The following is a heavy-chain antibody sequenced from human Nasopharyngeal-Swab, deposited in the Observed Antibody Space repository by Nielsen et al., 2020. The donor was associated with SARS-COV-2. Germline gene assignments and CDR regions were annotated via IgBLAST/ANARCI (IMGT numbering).Heavy chain of an antibody. D-gene: IGHD3-22*01. Sequence: VRQAPGKGLVWVSRINSDGSSTSYADSVKGRFTISRDNAKNTLYLQMNGLRAEDTAVYYCASKGDYYDSSPWGVDYWGQGTLVTVSS. CDR3: ASKGDYYDSSPWGVDY. V-gene: IGHV3-74*01. CDR2: INSDGSST. J-gene: IGHJ4*02.